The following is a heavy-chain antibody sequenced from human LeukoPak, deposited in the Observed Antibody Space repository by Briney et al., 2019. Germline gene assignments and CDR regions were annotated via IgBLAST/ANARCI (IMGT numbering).Heavy chain of an antibody. CDR2: IRCDGSNK. J-gene: IGHJ4*02. CDR1: GFTFSSYG. V-gene: IGHV3-30*02. Sequence: GGSLRLSCAASGFTFSSYGMHWVRQAPGKGLEWVAFIRCDGSNKYYADSVKGRFTISRDNSKNTLYLQMNSLRAEDTAVYYCAKTGRGTTTFHYFDYWGQGTLVTVSS. CDR3: AKTGRGTTTFHYFDY. D-gene: IGHD1-26*01.